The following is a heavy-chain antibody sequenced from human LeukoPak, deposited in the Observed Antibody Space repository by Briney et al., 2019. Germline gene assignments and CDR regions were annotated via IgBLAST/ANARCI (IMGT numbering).Heavy chain of an antibody. V-gene: IGHV3-74*01. CDR2: INSDGSSP. J-gene: IGHJ6*03. CDR1: GFTFNSYL. CDR3: ARVGGSSWGYFYYHMDV. Sequence: GGSLRLSCAASGFTFNSYLVHWVRQAPGKGLVWVSRINSDGSSPTYADSVKGRFTISRDNAKNTLYLQMNSLRAEDTAVYYCARVGGSSWGYFYYHMDVWGKGTAVTVSS. D-gene: IGHD6-13*01.